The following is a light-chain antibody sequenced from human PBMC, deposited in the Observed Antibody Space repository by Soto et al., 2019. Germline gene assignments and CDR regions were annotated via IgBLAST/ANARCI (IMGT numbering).Light chain of an antibody. CDR1: SSNIGANY. CDR3: ASWDDSLSGVV. CDR2: RND. Sequence: SVLTQPPSASGTPGQRVTISCSGSSSNIGANYVFWFQQLPGTAPNLLIYRNDQRPSGVPDRFSGSKSGTSASLAISGLRSDDEADYYCASWDDSLSGVVFGGGTKLTVL. J-gene: IGLJ2*01. V-gene: IGLV1-47*01.